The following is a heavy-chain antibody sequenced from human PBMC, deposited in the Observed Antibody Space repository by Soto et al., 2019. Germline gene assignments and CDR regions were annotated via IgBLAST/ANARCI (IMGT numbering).Heavy chain of an antibody. Sequence: PSETLSLTCRVPGGSIRSNSYSWGWIRQPPGKGLEWIGTLYSSRDTYYNPSLKSRVTISADTSQNQFSLDLTSVTATDTAVYFCARHPGYCSGGSCNGQYALDVWGQGTTVT. J-gene: IGHJ6*02. CDR3: ARHPGYCSGGSCNGQYALDV. CDR2: LYSSRDT. D-gene: IGHD2-15*01. V-gene: IGHV4-39*01. CDR1: GGSIRSNSYS.